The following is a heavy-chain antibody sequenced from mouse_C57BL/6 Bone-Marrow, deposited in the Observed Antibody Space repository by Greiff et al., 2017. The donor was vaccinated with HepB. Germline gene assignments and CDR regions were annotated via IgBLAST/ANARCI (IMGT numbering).Heavy chain of an antibody. CDR3: TPYYSNYGGFAY. CDR1: GFNIKDDY. V-gene: IGHV14-4*01. J-gene: IGHJ3*01. Sequence: EVKLQQSGAELVRPGASVKLSCTASGFNIKDDYMHWVKQRPEQGLEWIGWIDPENGDTEYASKFQGKATITADTSSNTAYLQLSSLTSEDTAVYYCTPYYSNYGGFAYWGQGTLVTVSA. CDR2: IDPENGDT. D-gene: IGHD2-5*01.